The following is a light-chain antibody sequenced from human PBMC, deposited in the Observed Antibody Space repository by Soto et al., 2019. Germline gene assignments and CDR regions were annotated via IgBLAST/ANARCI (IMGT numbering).Light chain of an antibody. CDR3: QQFNSYPVT. Sequence: AIQVTQSPSSLSASVGDRVTITCLASQDIRGALAWYQQKPGKPPKLLIYDVSTLENGVPSRFSGDSSGTQFTLTISGLQPEDFGTYCCQQFNSYPVTFGHGTRLDIK. J-gene: IGKJ5*01. CDR1: QDIRGA. CDR2: DVS. V-gene: IGKV1-13*02.